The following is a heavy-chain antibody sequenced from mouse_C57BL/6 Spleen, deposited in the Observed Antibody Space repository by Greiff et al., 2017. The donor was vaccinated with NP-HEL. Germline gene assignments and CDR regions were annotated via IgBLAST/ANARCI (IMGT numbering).Heavy chain of an antibody. Sequence: VQLQQPGAELVKPGASVKMSCKASGYTFTSYWITWVKQRPGQGLEWIGDIYPGSGSTNYNEKFKSKATLTVDTSSSTAYMQLSSLTSEESAVYYCARGDSSGSWFAYWGQGTLVTVSA. D-gene: IGHD3-2*02. CDR2: IYPGSGST. J-gene: IGHJ3*01. CDR3: ARGDSSGSWFAY. V-gene: IGHV1-55*01. CDR1: GYTFTSYW.